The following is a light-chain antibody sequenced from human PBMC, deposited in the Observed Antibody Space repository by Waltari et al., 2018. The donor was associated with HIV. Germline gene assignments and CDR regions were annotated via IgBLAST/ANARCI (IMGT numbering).Light chain of an antibody. J-gene: IGLJ1*01. CDR2: DVN. CDR1: NNDIGSHDY. CDR3: SSFVNGGTYV. Sequence: QSVLTQPASVSGSPGQSVTIFCTGTNNDIGSHDYVSWYRVVPDKAPKLLIFDVNRRPSDISHRFSGSKSGYTASLMIFGLQPEDEADYFCSSFVNGGTYVFGSGTKV. V-gene: IGLV2-23*02.